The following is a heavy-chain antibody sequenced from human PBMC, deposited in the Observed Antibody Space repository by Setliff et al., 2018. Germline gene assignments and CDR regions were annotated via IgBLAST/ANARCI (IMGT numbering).Heavy chain of an antibody. J-gene: IGHJ5*02. Sequence: KVSCKASGGTFSSYAISWVRQAPGQGLEWMGGIIPIFGTANYAQKFQGRVTITTDESTSTAYMELSSLRSEDTAVYYCARDLTQSHDYGGNSDSPWGQGTLVTVS. CDR1: GGTFSSYA. V-gene: IGHV1-69*05. D-gene: IGHD4-17*01. CDR3: ARDLTQSHDYGGNSDSP. CDR2: IIPIFGTA.